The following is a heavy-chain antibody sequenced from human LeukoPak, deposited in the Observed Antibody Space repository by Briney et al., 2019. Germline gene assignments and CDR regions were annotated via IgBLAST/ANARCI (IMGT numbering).Heavy chain of an antibody. D-gene: IGHD3-22*01. CDR2: IYPGDSDT. V-gene: IGHV5-51*01. CDR3: ARRGYDSSGYRDAFDI. Sequence: GESLKISCKGSGYSFSNYWIGWVRQMPGKGLEWMGIIYPGDSDTTYSPSFQGQVTISADKSITTAYLQWSSLKASDTAMYYCARRGYDSSGYRDAFDIWGQGTMVTVSS. CDR1: GYSFSNYW. J-gene: IGHJ3*02.